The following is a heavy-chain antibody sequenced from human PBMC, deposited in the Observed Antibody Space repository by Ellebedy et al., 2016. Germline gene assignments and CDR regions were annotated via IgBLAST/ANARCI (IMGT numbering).Heavy chain of an antibody. CDR2: IYYSGST. V-gene: IGHV4-59*01. J-gene: IGHJ5*02. D-gene: IGHD4-11*01. CDR1: GGSISSYY. CDR3: ARVGMTTVTKNWFDP. Sequence: SETLSLXXTVSGGSISSYYWSWIRQPPGKGLEWIGYIYYSGSTNYNPSLKSRVTISVDTSKNQFSLKLSSVTAADTAVYYCARVGMTTVTKNWFDPWGQGTLVTVSS.